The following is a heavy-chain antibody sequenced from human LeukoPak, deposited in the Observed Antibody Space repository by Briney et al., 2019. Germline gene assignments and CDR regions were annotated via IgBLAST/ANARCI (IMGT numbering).Heavy chain of an antibody. CDR2: IIPIFGTA. V-gene: IGHV1-69*06. CDR1: GYSFTTYA. Sequence: GASVKASCKASGYSFTTYAISWVRQAPGQGLEWMEGIIPIFGTANYAQKFQGRVTITADKSTSTAYMELSSLRSEDTAVYYCARDFGDGNYYYYYMDVWGKGTTVTVSS. CDR3: ARDFGDGNYYYYYMDV. J-gene: IGHJ6*03. D-gene: IGHD4-17*01.